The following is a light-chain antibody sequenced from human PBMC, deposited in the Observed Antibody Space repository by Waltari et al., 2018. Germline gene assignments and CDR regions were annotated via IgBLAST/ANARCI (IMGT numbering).Light chain of an antibody. CDR1: TSNLGSNL. Sequence: QSVLTQPPSASGTPGQMVTISCSGSTSNLGSNLVTCYQQLPGQAPKLLIYRNDQRPSGVPDRFSGSKSGTSASLAISGLQSEDEADYYCAAWDDSLNGHWVFGGGTKVTVL. CDR3: AAWDDSLNGHWV. CDR2: RND. V-gene: IGLV1-44*01. J-gene: IGLJ3*02.